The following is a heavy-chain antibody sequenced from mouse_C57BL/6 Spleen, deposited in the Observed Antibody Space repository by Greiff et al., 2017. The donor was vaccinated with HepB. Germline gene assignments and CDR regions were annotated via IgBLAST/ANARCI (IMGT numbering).Heavy chain of an antibody. V-gene: IGHV1-39*01. J-gene: IGHJ3*01. D-gene: IGHD1-1*01. CDR1: GYSFTDYN. CDR3: ARSKDGRAWFAY. Sequence: EVKLMESGPELVKPGASVKISCKASGYSFTDYNMNWVKQSNGKSLEWIGVINPNYGTTSYNQKFKGKATLTVDQSSSTAYMQLNSLTSEDSAVYYCARSKDGRAWFAYWGQGTLVTVSA. CDR2: INPNYGTT.